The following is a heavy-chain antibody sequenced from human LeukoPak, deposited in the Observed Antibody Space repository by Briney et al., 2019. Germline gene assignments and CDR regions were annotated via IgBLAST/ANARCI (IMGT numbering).Heavy chain of an antibody. D-gene: IGHD4-17*01. CDR1: GFIFSTHW. V-gene: IGHV3-7*01. J-gene: IGHJ4*02. CDR3: VRYRDGEYDF. CDR2: TKQDGCEK. Sequence: GGSLRLSCAGSGFIFSTHWMIWVRQAPRKGLEWVANTKQDGCEKFYVVSVKVRFTISRDNTKSSMYLEMNSLRAEDTAVYYCVRYRDGEYDFWGQGTLVTVSS.